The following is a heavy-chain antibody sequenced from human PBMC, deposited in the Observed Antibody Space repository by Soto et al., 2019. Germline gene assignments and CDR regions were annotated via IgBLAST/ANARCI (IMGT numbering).Heavy chain of an antibody. V-gene: IGHV3-23*01. Sequence: PGGSRRLSGAASGCTFSSYAMSWVRQAPGKVLEWVSAISGSGGSTYYADSVKGRFTISRDNSKNTLYLQMNSLRAEDTAVYYCATAVADWGSYRPDAFDIWGQGTMVTVSS. CDR2: ISGSGGST. CDR3: ATAVADWGSYRPDAFDI. J-gene: IGHJ3*02. CDR1: GCTFSSYA. D-gene: IGHD3-16*02.